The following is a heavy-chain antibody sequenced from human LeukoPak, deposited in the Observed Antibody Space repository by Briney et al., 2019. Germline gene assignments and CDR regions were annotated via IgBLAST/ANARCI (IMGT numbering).Heavy chain of an antibody. V-gene: IGHV3-7*01. CDR2: IYKDGREK. CDR3: AGERPSSSWYDY. Sequence: GGSLRLSCAPSGFTFRSHLMTWVRQAPGKGLDWVANIYKDGREKDYAVSVMCRFTISRDNAKNPLFLQMDSLSSEYRADYYCAGERPSSSWYDYWGEGTLVTVSS. CDR1: GFTFRSHL. D-gene: IGHD6-13*01. J-gene: IGHJ4*02.